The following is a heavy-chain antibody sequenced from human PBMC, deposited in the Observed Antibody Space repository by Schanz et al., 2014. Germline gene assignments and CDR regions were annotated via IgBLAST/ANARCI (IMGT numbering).Heavy chain of an antibody. J-gene: IGHJ3*02. CDR1: GLIFSNYV. Sequence: EVQLVQSGGGLVQPGGSLKLSCAASGLIFSNYVMSWVRQAPGKGLVWVARINSVGSNTDYADSVTGRFTISRDNAKNTLYLQMNTLRAEHTAVYYCARKMKLGVYGGTGHESLDIWGQGTMVTVSS. V-gene: IGHV3-74*01. D-gene: IGHD4-17*01. CDR3: ARKMKLGVYGGTGHESLDI. CDR2: INSVGSNT.